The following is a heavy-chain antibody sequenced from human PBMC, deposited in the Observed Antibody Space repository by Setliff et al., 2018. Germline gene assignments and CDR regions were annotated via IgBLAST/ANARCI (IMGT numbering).Heavy chain of an antibody. CDR1: GGSFSGYY. J-gene: IGHJ4*02. V-gene: IGHV4-34*01. CDR3: AGGYSSGWFDY. CDR2: INHSGST. Sequence: SETLSLTCAVYGGSFSGYYWSWIRQPPGKGLEWIGEINHSGSTNYNPSLKSRVAISIDMSKRHFSLHLASVTAADTAVYYCAGGYSSGWFDYWGQGTLVTAPQ. D-gene: IGHD6-19*01.